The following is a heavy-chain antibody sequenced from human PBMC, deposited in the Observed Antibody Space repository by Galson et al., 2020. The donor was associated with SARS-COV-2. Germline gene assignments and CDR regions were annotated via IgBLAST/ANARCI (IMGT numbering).Heavy chain of an antibody. D-gene: IGHD3-16*01. V-gene: IGHV3-9*01. Sequence: GGSLRLSCPASGLTFEDYAMHWVRQLPGKGLDWVSGINWSSETIGYADSVKGRFSISRDNAKNSVYLQMNSLRAEDTALYYCAKLYRRGGFDYWGRGTLVTVSS. J-gene: IGHJ4*02. CDR3: AKLYRRGGFDY. CDR1: GLTFEDYA. CDR2: INWSSETI.